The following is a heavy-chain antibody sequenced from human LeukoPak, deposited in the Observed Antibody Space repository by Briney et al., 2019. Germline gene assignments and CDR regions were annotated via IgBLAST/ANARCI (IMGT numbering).Heavy chain of an antibody. CDR2: IKQDGSEK. V-gene: IGHV3-7*03. Sequence: PGGSLRLSCAASGFTFSSYWMSWVRQAPGKGLEWVANIKQDGSEKYYVDSVKGRFTISRDNAKNSLYLQMNSLRAEDTAVYYCAREIDRDGYNRFFDYWGQGTLVTVSS. J-gene: IGHJ4*02. CDR3: AREIDRDGYNRFFDY. D-gene: IGHD5-24*01. CDR1: GFTFSSYW.